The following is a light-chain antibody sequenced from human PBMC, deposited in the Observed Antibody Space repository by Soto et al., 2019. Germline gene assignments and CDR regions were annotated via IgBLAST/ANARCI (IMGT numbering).Light chain of an antibody. V-gene: IGKV3D-20*02. Sequence: EVVLTQSPGTLSLSPGERATLSCRASQSVADSYLAWYQQKPGRAPRLLFYDASKRATGIPARFSGSGSGTDFTLTISSLEPEDFAVYYCQQRASWPPSLTFGGGTKVEIK. CDR3: QQRASWPPSLT. CDR1: QSVADSY. J-gene: IGKJ4*01. CDR2: DAS.